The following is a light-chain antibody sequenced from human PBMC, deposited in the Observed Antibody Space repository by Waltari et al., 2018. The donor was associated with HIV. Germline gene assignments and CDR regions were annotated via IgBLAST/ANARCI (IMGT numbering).Light chain of an antibody. V-gene: IGKV1-39*01. CDR1: QNIGNN. CDR3: QQSYSSPGT. CDR2: AAS. J-gene: IGKJ1*01. Sequence: DIQMTQSPSSLSASVGDRVTITCRASQNIGNNLIWYQQKPGKAPNLLIYAASSLESGVPSRFSGSGSGTDFTLTISSLQYEDFATYHCQQSYSSPGTFGQGTKVEI.